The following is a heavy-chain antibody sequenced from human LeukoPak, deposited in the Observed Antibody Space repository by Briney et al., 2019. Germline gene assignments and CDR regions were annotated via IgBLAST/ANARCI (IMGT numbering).Heavy chain of an antibody. J-gene: IGHJ4*02. V-gene: IGHV1-18*01. CDR3: AILYCGGDCYAGDY. CDR2: ISAYNGNT. D-gene: IGHD2-21*01. Sequence: GASVKVSCKASGYTFTTYGISWVRQAPGQGLEWMGWISAYNGNTNYAQKLQGRVTLTTDTSTSTAYMELRSLRSGDTAVYYCAILYCGGDCYAGDYWGQGPLVTVSS. CDR1: GYTFTTYG.